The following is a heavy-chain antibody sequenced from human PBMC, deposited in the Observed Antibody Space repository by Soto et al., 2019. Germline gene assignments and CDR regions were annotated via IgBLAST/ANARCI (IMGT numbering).Heavy chain of an antibody. D-gene: IGHD6-19*01. V-gene: IGHV4-39*01. CDR1: GGSISSSSYY. Sequence: SETLSLTCTVSGGSISSSSYYWGWIRQPPGKGLEWIGSIYYSGSTYYNPSLKSRVTISVDTSKNQFSLKLSSVTAADTAVYYCASRIAVAGTSAFDIWGQGTMVT. CDR2: IYYSGST. CDR3: ASRIAVAGTSAFDI. J-gene: IGHJ3*02.